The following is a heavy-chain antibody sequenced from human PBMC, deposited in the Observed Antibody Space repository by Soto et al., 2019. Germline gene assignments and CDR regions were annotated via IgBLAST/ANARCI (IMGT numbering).Heavy chain of an antibody. CDR1: GGTFSSYA. V-gene: IGHV1-69*01. Sequence: QVQLVQSGAEVKKPGSSVMVSCKASGGTFSSYAISWVRQAPGQGLEWMGGIIPIFGTANYAQKFQGRVTITADESTSTAYMELSSLRSEDTAVYYCARGSYCGGDCYKNFDYWGQGTLVTVSS. CDR3: ARGSYCGGDCYKNFDY. CDR2: IIPIFGTA. J-gene: IGHJ4*02. D-gene: IGHD2-21*02.